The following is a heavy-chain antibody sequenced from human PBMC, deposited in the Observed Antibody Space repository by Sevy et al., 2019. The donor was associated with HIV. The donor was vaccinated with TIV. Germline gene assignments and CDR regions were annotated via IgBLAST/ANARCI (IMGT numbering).Heavy chain of an antibody. D-gene: IGHD1-26*01. CDR2: ISSSSSYI. Sequence: GGSLRVSCAASGFTFSSYSMNWVRQAPGKGLEWVSSISSSSSYIYYADSVKGRFTISRDNAKNSLYLQMNSLRAEDTAVYYCARDRVRHSVVATDYWGQGTLVTVSS. CDR1: GFTFSSYS. J-gene: IGHJ4*02. V-gene: IGHV3-21*01. CDR3: ARDRVRHSVVATDY.